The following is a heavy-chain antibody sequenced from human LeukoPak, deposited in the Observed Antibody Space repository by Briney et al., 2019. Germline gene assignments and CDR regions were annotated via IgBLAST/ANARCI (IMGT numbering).Heavy chain of an antibody. D-gene: IGHD6-13*01. CDR2: FDPEDGET. J-gene: IGHJ5*02. Sequence: GASVKVSCKVSGYTLTELSMHWVRQAPGKGLEWMGGFDPEDGETIYAQKFQGRVTMTEDTSTDTAYMELSSLRSEDTAVYYCATATYSSSWYSWFDPWGQGTLVTVSS. V-gene: IGHV1-24*01. CDR3: ATATYSSSWYSWFDP. CDR1: GYTLTELS.